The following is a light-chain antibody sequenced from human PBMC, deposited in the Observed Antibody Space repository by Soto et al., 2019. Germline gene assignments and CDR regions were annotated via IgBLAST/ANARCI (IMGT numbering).Light chain of an antibody. Sequence: EIVLTQSPGTLSLSPGERATLSCRASQSVSNNYLAWYQQKPGQAPRLLIYGASNRATDMPGRFSGRGSGTEFTLTISSLQSEDFAVYYCQQYNNWPRTFGQGTRLEIK. CDR3: QQYNNWPRT. V-gene: IGKV3-15*01. CDR2: GAS. J-gene: IGKJ5*01. CDR1: QSVSNN.